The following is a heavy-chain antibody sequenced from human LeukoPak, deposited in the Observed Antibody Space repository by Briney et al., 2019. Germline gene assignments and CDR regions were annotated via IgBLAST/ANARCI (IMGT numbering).Heavy chain of an antibody. J-gene: IGHJ4*02. V-gene: IGHV5-10-1*01. D-gene: IGHD1-14*01. CDR1: AYSFTTFW. CDR3: ATSSGNNPFDY. CDR2: ITPSDSYT. Sequence: GESLKISCKASAYSFTTFWISWVRQMPGKGLEWMGRITPSDSYTNYSPSFRGHVTISADKSITTAYLQWGSLKASDTAMYYCATSSGNNPFDYWGQGTLVTVSS.